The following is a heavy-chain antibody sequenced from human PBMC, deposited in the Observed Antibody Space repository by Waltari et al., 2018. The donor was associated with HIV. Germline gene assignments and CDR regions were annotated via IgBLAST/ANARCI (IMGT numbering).Heavy chain of an antibody. J-gene: IGHJ3*02. CDR3: AKEHGSGSYYRNAFDI. CDR1: GFTFDDYA. D-gene: IGHD3-10*01. V-gene: IGHV3-9*01. CDR2: ISWKSGRI. Sequence: EVQLVESGGGLVQPGRSLRLSCAASGFTFDDYAMHWVRHAPGKGLEWVSGISWKSGRIGYEDSVKGRFHISRDNAKNSLYLQMNSLRAEDTALYYCAKEHGSGSYYRNAFDIWGQGTMVTVSS.